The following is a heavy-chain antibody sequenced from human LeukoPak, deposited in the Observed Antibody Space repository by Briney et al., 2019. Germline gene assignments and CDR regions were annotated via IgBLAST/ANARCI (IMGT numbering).Heavy chain of an antibody. V-gene: IGHV4-59*01. CDR2: VYYTGST. D-gene: IGHD1-1*01. Sequence: SETLSLTCTVSGGSISSYYWSWIRQPPGKGLEWIGYVYYTGSTIYNPSLRSRVTISLDTSKSQFSLKLSSVTAADTAVYYCARGRTLAGGSDHWGQGTLVTVSS. CDR3: ARGRTLAGGSDH. J-gene: IGHJ4*02. CDR1: GGSISSYY.